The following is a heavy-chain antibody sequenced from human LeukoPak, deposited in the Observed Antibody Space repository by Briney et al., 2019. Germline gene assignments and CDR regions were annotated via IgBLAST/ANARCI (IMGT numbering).Heavy chain of an antibody. J-gene: IGHJ4*02. D-gene: IGHD6-6*01. CDR2: IYYSGST. V-gene: IGHV4-39*01. CDR1: GGSISSSSYY. Sequence: SETLSLTCTVSGGSISSSSYYWSWIRQPPGKGLEWIGSIYYSGSTYYNPSLKSRVTISVDASKNQFSLRLSSVTAADTAVYYCARLTDGYSSSSGGFDYWGQGTLVTVSS. CDR3: ARLTDGYSSSSGGFDY.